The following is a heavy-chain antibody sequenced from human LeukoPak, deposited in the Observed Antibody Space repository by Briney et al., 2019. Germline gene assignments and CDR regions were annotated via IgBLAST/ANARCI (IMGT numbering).Heavy chain of an antibody. J-gene: IGHJ4*02. CDR2: MNPDSGDT. CDR1: GYTFTSYD. D-gene: IGHD3-22*01. CDR3: ARGRYDSSGYYSY. V-gene: IGHV1-8*03. Sequence: ASVKVSCKASGYTFTSYDINWVRQATGQGREWMGWMNPDSGDTGYAQKFQGRVTVTRDTSISTAYMELSSLRSDDTAVYYCARGRYDSSGYYSYWGQGTLVTVSS.